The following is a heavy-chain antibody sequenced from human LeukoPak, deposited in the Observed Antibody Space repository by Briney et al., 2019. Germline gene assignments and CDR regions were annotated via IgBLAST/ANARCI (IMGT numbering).Heavy chain of an antibody. CDR2: IYSGDRT. J-gene: IGHJ5*01. V-gene: IGHV3-53*01. CDR3: ANPPTVTKIRFDS. Sequence: GGSLRLSCAASGFTVSAYSMGWVRQAPGKGLEWLSLIYSGDRTYHADSVKGRFTVSRDDSENTLSLQMNSLRAEDTAVYYCANPPTVTKIRFDSWGQGTLVTVSS. D-gene: IGHD4-17*01. CDR1: GFTVSAYS.